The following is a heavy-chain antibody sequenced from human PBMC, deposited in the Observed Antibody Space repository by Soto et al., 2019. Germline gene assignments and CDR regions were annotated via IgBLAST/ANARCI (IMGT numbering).Heavy chain of an antibody. V-gene: IGHV4-59*01. D-gene: IGHD6-19*01. J-gene: IGHJ4*02. Sequence: SETLSLTCTVSGGSISSYYWSWIRQPPGKGLEWIGYIYYSGSTNYNPSLKSRVTISVDTSKNQFSLKLSSVTAADTAVYYCARARGGAGSNFDDWGQGTLVTVSS. CDR1: GGSISSYY. CDR3: ARARGGAGSNFDD. CDR2: IYYSGST.